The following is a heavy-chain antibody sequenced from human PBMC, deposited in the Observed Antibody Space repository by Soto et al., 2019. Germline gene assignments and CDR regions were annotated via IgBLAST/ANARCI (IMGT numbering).Heavy chain of an antibody. Sequence: QVQLQESGPGLVKPSGTLSLTCAVSGGSISSSNWWSWVRQPPGKGLEWIGEIYHSARTNYNPSLKSRVTIAADKSLNPFSPKRSSVTAPGTAVYSCARAAVAGTRVDYWGQGPLVT. CDR2: IYHSART. CDR3: ARAAVAGTRVDY. D-gene: IGHD6-19*01. CDR1: GGSISSSNW. J-gene: IGHJ4*02. V-gene: IGHV4-4*02.